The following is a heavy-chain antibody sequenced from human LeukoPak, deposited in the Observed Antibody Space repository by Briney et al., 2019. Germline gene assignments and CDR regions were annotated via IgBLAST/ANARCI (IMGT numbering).Heavy chain of an antibody. Sequence: KPSETLSLNCTVSGGSINSYYWSWIRQPPRKGLEWIWRIYTSGSTNYNPSLKSRVTMSVDTSKNQFSLKLSSVTAADTAVYYCARGSVLLWFGEPNPNWFDPWGQGTLVTVSS. CDR1: GGSINSYY. D-gene: IGHD3-10*01. V-gene: IGHV4-4*07. J-gene: IGHJ5*02. CDR2: IYTSGST. CDR3: ARGSVLLWFGEPNPNWFDP.